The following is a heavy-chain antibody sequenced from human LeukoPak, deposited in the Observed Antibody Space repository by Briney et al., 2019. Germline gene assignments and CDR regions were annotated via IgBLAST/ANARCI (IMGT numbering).Heavy chain of an antibody. D-gene: IGHD3-16*01. V-gene: IGHV3-48*03. Sequence: GGSLRLSCAASGFTFSSYEMNWVRQAPGKGLEWVSYISSSGSTIYYADSVKGRFTISRDNARNLLFLQMNSLRVGDTAVYYCAIQSFANFDPWGQGTLVTVSS. CDR2: ISSSGSTI. J-gene: IGHJ5*02. CDR1: GFTFSSYE. CDR3: AIQSFANFDP.